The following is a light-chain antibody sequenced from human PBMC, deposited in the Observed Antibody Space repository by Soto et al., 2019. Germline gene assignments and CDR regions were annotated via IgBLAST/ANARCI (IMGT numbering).Light chain of an antibody. J-gene: IGKJ1*01. CDR2: DAS. V-gene: IGKV1-5*01. Sequence: IRMAQSPATLSASVGDRVTITCRASQSIYSWLAWYQQKPGKAPKLLIYDASSLVSGVPSRFCGSGSGTEFTLTISGLQPEDFATYYCHHHRAFGQGTKVDIK. CDR3: HHHRA. CDR1: QSIYSW.